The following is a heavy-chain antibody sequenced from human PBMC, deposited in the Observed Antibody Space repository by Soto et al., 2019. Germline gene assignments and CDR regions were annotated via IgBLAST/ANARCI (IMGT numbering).Heavy chain of an antibody. Sequence: PSETLSLTCNVSGGSISSYYWTWIRQPPGKGLEYIGYIYNTGSANYNPSLKSRVSISPDTSKNQFSLNLRSVTAADTAVYYCAGMSFTGFGELIGNFYFHGMDVWGQGTTVTAP. D-gene: IGHD3-3*01. V-gene: IGHV4-59*03. J-gene: IGHJ6*02. CDR2: IYNTGSA. CDR3: AGMSFTGFGELIGNFYFHGMDV. CDR1: GGSISSYY.